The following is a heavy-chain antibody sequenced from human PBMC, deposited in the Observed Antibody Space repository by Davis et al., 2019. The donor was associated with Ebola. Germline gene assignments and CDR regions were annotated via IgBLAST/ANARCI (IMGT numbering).Heavy chain of an antibody. J-gene: IGHJ4*02. V-gene: IGHV1-2*02. CDR3: AREGQPLQWLETFDY. Sequence: AASVKVSCKASGYTFTAYFMHWVRRAPGQGLEWMGWINPNTGGTNSAQKFQGRVTMTRATSMTTAYLELNSLRSDDTAVYYCAREGQPLQWLETFDYWGQGTLVTVSS. CDR1: GYTFTAYF. D-gene: IGHD6-19*01. CDR2: INPNTGGT.